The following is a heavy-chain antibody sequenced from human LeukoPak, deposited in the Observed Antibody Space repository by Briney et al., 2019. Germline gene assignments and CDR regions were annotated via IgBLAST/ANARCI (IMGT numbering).Heavy chain of an antibody. Sequence: GESLKISCKGSGYSFTSYWIAWVRQMPGKGLEWMGIIYPGDSDTRYSPSFQGQVTISADKSISTAYLQWSSLKASDTAMYYCARLGKAAAGYYYYYGMDVWGKGTTVTVSS. CDR1: GYSFTSYW. V-gene: IGHV5-51*01. D-gene: IGHD6-13*01. J-gene: IGHJ6*04. CDR3: ARLGKAAAGYYYYYGMDV. CDR2: IYPGDSDT.